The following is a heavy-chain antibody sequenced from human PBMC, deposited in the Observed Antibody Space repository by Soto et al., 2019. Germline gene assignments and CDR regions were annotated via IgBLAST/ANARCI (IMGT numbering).Heavy chain of an antibody. CDR1: GGSFSWYY. V-gene: IGHV4-34*01. J-gene: IGHJ6*02. Sequence: PSETLSLTCAVYGGSFSWYYWSWIRQPPGKGLEWIGEINHSGSTNYNPSLKSRVTISVDTSKNQFSLKLSSVTAADTAVYYCASSRGWGTYYYYYYGMDVWGQGTTVTVSS. CDR2: INHSGST. CDR3: ASSRGWGTYYYYYYGMDV. D-gene: IGHD6-19*01.